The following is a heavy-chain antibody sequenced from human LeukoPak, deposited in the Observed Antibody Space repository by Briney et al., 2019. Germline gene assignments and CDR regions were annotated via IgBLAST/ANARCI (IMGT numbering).Heavy chain of an antibody. CDR1: GFTFSDYY. D-gene: IGHD4-23*01. CDR3: AREVTPYY. Sequence: GGSLRLSCVASGFTFSDYYMSWVRQPPGKGLEWVANIKQDGSEKYYVDSVKGRFTISRDNAKNSLFLQMNSLRAEDAAVYYCAREVTPYYWGQGTLVTVSS. CDR2: IKQDGSEK. J-gene: IGHJ4*02. V-gene: IGHV3-7*01.